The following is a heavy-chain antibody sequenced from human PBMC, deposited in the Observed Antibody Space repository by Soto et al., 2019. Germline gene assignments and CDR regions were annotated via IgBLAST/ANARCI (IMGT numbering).Heavy chain of an antibody. D-gene: IGHD2-2*01. CDR2: IYYSGST. CDR1: SGSISSYY. V-gene: IGHV4-59*08. Sequence: PSETLSLTCTVSSGSISSYYWSWIRQPPGKGLEWIGYIYYSGSTNYNPSLKSRVTISVDTFKSQFSLKLSSVTAADTAVYYCARVRDCSSTSCYWLDYWGQGTLVTVSS. CDR3: ARVRDCSSTSCYWLDY. J-gene: IGHJ4*02.